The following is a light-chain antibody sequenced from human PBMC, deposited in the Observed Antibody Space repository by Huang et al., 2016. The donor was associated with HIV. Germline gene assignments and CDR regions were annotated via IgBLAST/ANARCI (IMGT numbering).Light chain of an antibody. V-gene: IGKV3-15*01. CDR1: QNIINS. J-gene: IGKJ4*01. CDR3: QQYNNWPPLT. Sequence: EIVMTQSPATLSVSPGERATLSCRASQNIINSLAWYQQKPGQAPRLLIYGASTRATGIPARFSGSVSGTEFTLTITSLQSEDFAVYYCQQYNNWPPLTFGGGTKVEIK. CDR2: GAS.